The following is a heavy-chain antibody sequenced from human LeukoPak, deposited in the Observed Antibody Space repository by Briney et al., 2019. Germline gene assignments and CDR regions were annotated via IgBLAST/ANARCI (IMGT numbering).Heavy chain of an antibody. CDR1: GFTFSSYG. D-gene: IGHD1-26*01. CDR2: IWYDGSNK. CDR3: ARSGLGGLTLDY. J-gene: IGHJ4*02. Sequence: GGSLRLSCAASGFTFSSYGMHWVRQAPGKGLEWVAVIWYDGSNKYYADSVKGRFTISRDNSKNTLYLQMNSLRAEDTAVYYCARSGLGGLTLDYWGQGTLVTVSS. V-gene: IGHV3-33*01.